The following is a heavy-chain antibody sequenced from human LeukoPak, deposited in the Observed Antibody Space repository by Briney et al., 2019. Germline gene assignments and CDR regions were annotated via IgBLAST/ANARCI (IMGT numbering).Heavy chain of an antibody. CDR1: GFTFSSYW. CDR2: IKKDGSEK. Sequence: GGSLRLSCEASGFTFSSYWMSWVRQAPGKGLEWVANIKKDGSEKNYVDSVKGRFTISRDNAKTSVYLQMNSLGVEDTAVYYCARSLRPEDYWGRGTLVTVSS. D-gene: IGHD3-16*02. V-gene: IGHV3-7*01. CDR3: ARSLRPEDY. J-gene: IGHJ4*02.